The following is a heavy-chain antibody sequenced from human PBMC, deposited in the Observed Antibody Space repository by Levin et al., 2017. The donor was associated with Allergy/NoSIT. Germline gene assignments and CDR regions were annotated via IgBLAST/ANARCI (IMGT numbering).Heavy chain of an antibody. CDR1: GFTVSTNY. CDR2: IFSGGST. Sequence: PGGSLRLSCAASGFTVSTNYMSWVRQAPGKGLEWVSVIFSGGSTYYADTVKGRFTISRDNSKNTLYLQMNSLRVEDTAGYYCARDGWGDTTRPGSDYYYYAMDVWGQGTTVTVSS. CDR3: ARDGWGDTTRPGSDYYYYAMDV. V-gene: IGHV3-53*01. D-gene: IGHD5-18*01. J-gene: IGHJ6*02.